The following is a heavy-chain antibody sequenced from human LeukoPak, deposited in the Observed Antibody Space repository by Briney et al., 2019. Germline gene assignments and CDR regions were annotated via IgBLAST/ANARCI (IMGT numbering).Heavy chain of an antibody. Sequence: SETLSLTCTVSGGSISSYYWSWIRQPPGKGLEWIGYIYYSGSTNYNPSLKSRVTISVDTSKNQFSLKLSSVTAADTAVYYCARLGISVTAYFFDSWGQGTLVTVSS. CDR1: GGSISSYY. V-gene: IGHV4-59*01. J-gene: IGHJ4*02. CDR3: ARLGISVTAYFFDS. CDR2: IYYSGST. D-gene: IGHD6-19*01.